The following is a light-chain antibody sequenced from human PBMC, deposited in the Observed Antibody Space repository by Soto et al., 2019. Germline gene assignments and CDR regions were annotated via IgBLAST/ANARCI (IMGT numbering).Light chain of an antibody. J-gene: IGKJ4*01. CDR2: DAT. CDR3: QQCDNLPLT. CDR1: QSITSN. V-gene: IGKV1-33*01. Sequence: MTQSPATLSVSPGERATLSCRASQSITSNLAWYQQKPGKAPKVLIYDATNLETGVPSRFSGSGSGTDFTFTISSLQPEDIATYYCQQCDNLPLTFGGGTKVEIK.